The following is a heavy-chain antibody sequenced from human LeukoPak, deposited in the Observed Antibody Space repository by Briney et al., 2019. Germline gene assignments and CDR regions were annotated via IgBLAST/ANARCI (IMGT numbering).Heavy chain of an antibody. V-gene: IGHV3-13*01. CDR3: ARGRLRDGYNSVDY. Sequence: GGSLRLSCAASGFTFSSYDMHWVRQATGKGLEWVSAIGTAGDTYYPASVKGRFTISRENAKNSLYLQMNSLRAGDTAVYYCARGRLRDGYNSVDYWGQGTLVTVSS. D-gene: IGHD5-24*01. CDR1: GFTFSSYD. J-gene: IGHJ4*02. CDR2: IGTAGDT.